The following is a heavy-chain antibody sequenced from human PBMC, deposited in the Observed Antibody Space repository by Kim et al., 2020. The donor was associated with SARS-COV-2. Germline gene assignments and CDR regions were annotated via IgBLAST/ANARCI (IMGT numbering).Heavy chain of an antibody. J-gene: IGHJ4*02. D-gene: IGHD1-7*01. V-gene: IGHV4-31*02. CDR2: GST. Sequence: GSTYYNPSLKSRVTISVDTSKNQFSLKLSSVTAADTAVYYCARGGELFDYWGQGTLVTVSS. CDR3: ARGGELFDY.